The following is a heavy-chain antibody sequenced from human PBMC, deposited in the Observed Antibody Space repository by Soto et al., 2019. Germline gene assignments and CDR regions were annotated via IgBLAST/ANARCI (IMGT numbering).Heavy chain of an antibody. CDR2: IYYSGST. CDR1: GGSISSYY. Sequence: PSETLSLTCTVSGGSISSYYWSWIRQPPGKGLDLIGYIYYSGSTNYNPSLKSRVTISVDTSKNQFHRKLSSKTPAEWAVYYCAXGVGYDFCSGYSYYYYGMDVWGQGTTVTVSS. D-gene: IGHD3-3*01. CDR3: AXGVGYDFCSGYSYYYYGMDV. J-gene: IGHJ6*02. V-gene: IGHV4-59*01.